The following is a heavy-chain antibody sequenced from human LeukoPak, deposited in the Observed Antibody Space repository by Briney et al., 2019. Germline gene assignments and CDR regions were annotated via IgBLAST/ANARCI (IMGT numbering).Heavy chain of an antibody. Sequence: ASVTVSCTVSGYTLTELSMHWVRQAPGKGLEWMGGFDPEDGETIYAQKFQGRVTMTEDTSTDTAYMELSSLRSEDMAVYYCATSSEGYYDSSGLDAFDIWGQGTMVTVSS. D-gene: IGHD3-22*01. J-gene: IGHJ3*02. CDR3: ATSSEGYYDSSGLDAFDI. CDR1: GYTLTELS. V-gene: IGHV1-24*01. CDR2: FDPEDGET.